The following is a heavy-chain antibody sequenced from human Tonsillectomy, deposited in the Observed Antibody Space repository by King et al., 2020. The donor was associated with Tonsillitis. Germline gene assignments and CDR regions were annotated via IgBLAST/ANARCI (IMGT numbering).Heavy chain of an antibody. J-gene: IGHJ4*02. CDR2: IYYSGST. Sequence: QLQESGPGLVKPSETLSLTCTVSGGSISSSSYYWGWIRQPPGKGLEWIGSIYYSGSTYYNPSLKSRVTISVDTSKNPFSLKLSPVTAADTAVYYCARRYYYDSSGYDYWGQGTLVTVSS. D-gene: IGHD3-22*01. CDR1: GGSISSSSYY. V-gene: IGHV4-39*01. CDR3: ARRYYYDSSGYDY.